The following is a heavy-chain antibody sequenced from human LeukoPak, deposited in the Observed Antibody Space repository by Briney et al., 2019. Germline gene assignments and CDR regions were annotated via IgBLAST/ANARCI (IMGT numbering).Heavy chain of an antibody. CDR2: IGSSSSYI. J-gene: IGHJ4*02. V-gene: IGHV3-21*01. D-gene: IGHD2-15*01. CDR3: ARGWSDDY. Sequence: GGSLRLSCAASGFTFSSYSMNWVRQAPGKGLEWVSSIGSSSSYIYYADSVKGRFTISRDNAKNSLYLQMNSLRAEDTAVYYCARGWSDDYWGQGTLVTVSS. CDR1: GFTFSSYS.